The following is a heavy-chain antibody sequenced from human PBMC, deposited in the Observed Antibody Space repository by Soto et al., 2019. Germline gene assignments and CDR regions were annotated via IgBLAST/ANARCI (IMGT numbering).Heavy chain of an antibody. CDR2: MSQGGTT. CDR1: GVPIANFF. CDR3: ARDRGAITVPANPLGEWLDP. D-gene: IGHD3-16*01. Sequence: SETLSLTCTVSGVPIANFFWSWIRQPPGKGLEWIGYMSQGGTTTYNPSLKGRATISVDTSKNQLSLKLTSVTAADTAMYYCARDRGAITVPANPLGEWLDPWGPGTLVTVSS. V-gene: IGHV4-59*08. J-gene: IGHJ5*02.